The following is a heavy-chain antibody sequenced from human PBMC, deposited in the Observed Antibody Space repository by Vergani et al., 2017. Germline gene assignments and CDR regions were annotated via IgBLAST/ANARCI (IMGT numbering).Heavy chain of an antibody. CDR2: ISGSGGST. V-gene: IGHV3-23*01. D-gene: IGHD3-3*01. CDR1: GFTFSSYA. J-gene: IGHJ6*02. CDR3: AKSLRVTIFGVAKSYYYYYGMDV. Sequence: EVQLLESGGGLVQPGGSLRLSCAASGFTFSSYAMSWVRQAPGKGLEWVSAISGSGGSTYYADSVKGRFTISRDNSKNTLYLQMNSLRAEDTAVYYCAKSLRVTIFGVAKSYYYYYGMDVWGQGP.